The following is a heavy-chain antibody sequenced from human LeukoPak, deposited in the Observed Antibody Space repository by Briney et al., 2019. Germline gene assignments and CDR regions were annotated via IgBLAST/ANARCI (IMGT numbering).Heavy chain of an antibody. V-gene: IGHV3-23*01. CDR3: AKARFVWGGDCNTAFDY. CDR2: ISASGDIK. D-gene: IGHD2-21*02. J-gene: IGHJ4*02. CDR1: GSSFSSHG. Sequence: PGASLTLSCAASGSSFSSHGMSWVRQPPGKGLGWVSGISASGDIKYYAASVKGRFTLSRDNSKNTLFLQMNRLRAEHTVVYYCAKARFVWGGDCNTAFDYWGRGTLVTVSS.